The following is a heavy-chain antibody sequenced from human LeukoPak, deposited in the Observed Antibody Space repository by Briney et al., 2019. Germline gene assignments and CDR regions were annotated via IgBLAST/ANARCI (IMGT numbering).Heavy chain of an antibody. CDR3: AKAGCSSTTCYPPKNFDY. CDR1: GFTFSSYA. V-gene: IGHV3-23*01. J-gene: IGHJ4*02. D-gene: IGHD2-2*01. Sequence: QPGGSLRLSCAASGFTFSSYAMSWVRQVPGKGLEWVSGISGSGGSTYYADSVKGRFTISRDNSKNTLYLQMNSLRAEDTAVYYCAKAGCSSTTCYPPKNFDYWGQGTLVTVSS. CDR2: ISGSGGST.